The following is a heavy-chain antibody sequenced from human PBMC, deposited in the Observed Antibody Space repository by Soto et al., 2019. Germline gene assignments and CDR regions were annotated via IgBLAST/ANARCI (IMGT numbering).Heavy chain of an antibody. J-gene: IGHJ4*02. CDR1: GYTFSDYG. V-gene: IGHV1-18*01. Sequence: GASVKVSCKTSGYTFSDYGINWVRQAPGQGLEWMGWISAYNGNTNFAQKLQGRVSLTTDTSSTTAYMELRSLTSDDTAVYYCARELFPGYTGFSDYWGQGTLVTVSS. CDR3: ARELFPGYTGFSDY. D-gene: IGHD5-12*01. CDR2: ISAYNGNT.